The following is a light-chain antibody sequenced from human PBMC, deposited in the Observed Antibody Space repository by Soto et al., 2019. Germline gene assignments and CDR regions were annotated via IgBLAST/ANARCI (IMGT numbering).Light chain of an antibody. V-gene: IGLV1-44*01. CDR2: SHD. CDR3: ASWDDSLNGRV. CDR1: SSNIGRNA. Sequence: QSVLTQPPSASGTPGQRVTISCSGSSSNIGRNAVNWYQQVPGTAPKLLIYSHDQRPSVVPDRFSGSKSGTSASLAISGLQSEDEANYYCASWDDSLNGRVFGGGTKVTVL. J-gene: IGLJ3*02.